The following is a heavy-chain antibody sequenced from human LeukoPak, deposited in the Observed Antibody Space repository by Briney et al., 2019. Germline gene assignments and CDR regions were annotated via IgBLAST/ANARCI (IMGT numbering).Heavy chain of an antibody. CDR1: GFTFDEYA. Sequence: PGGSLRLSCAASGFTFDEYAMHWVRQSPGKGLEWVSSISSTSDMYYSDSVKGRFTISRDNAKNSLNLQMNSLRAGDTAVYYCARGLVPGTFDYWGQGILVTVSA. CDR2: ISSTSDM. CDR3: ARGLVPGTFDY. J-gene: IGHJ4*02. D-gene: IGHD6-19*01. V-gene: IGHV3-69-1*01.